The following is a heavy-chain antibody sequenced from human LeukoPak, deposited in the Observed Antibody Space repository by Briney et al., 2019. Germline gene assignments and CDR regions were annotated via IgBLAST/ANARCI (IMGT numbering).Heavy chain of an antibody. J-gene: IGHJ4*02. CDR1: GFTFSSYS. CDR2: ISSSSSYI. D-gene: IGHD3-9*01. CDR3: ARGILRYFDWLSTLFDY. V-gene: IGHV3-21*01. Sequence: GGSLRLXCAASGFTFSSYSMNWVRQAPGKGLEWVSSISSSSSYIYYADSVKGRFTISRDNAKNSLYLQMNSLRAEDTAVYYCARGILRYFDWLSTLFDYWGQGTLVTVSS.